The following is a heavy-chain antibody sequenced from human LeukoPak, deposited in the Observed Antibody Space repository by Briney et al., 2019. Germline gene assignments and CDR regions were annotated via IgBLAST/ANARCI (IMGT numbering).Heavy chain of an antibody. CDR1: GYTFTGYY. Sequence: ASVKVSCKASGYTFTGYYMHWVRQAPGQGLEWMGRINPNSGGTNYAQKFQGRVTMTRDTSISTAYMELSRLRSDDTAVYYCAKDPQKWESYFDYWGQGTLVTVSS. D-gene: IGHD1-26*01. CDR2: INPNSGGT. V-gene: IGHV1-2*06. CDR3: AKDPQKWESYFDY. J-gene: IGHJ4*02.